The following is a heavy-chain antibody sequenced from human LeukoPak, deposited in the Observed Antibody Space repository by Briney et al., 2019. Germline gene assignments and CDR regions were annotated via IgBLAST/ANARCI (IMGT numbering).Heavy chain of an antibody. J-gene: IGHJ6*03. CDR1: GGSSSGYY. V-gene: IGHV4-34*01. CDR2: INHSVRT. D-gene: IGHD4-17*01. CDR3: AGSSTVTTFAGYYYYMDV. Sequence: PSGTLSLTSAVYGGSSSGYYWSWIRQPPGKGLEWIGEINHSVRTNYNPSPKSRVTISVDTSKHQSSLKLSSLTAADTAVYYCAGSSTVTTFAGYYYYMDVWGKGTTVTVSS.